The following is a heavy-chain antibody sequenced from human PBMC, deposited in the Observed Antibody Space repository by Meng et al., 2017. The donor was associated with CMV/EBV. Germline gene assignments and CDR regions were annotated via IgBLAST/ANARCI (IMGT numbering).Heavy chain of an antibody. V-gene: IGHV1-2*02. Sequence: GESLKISCKASGYTFTGYYMHWVRQAPGQGLEWMGWINPNSGGTNYAQKFQGRVTMTRDTSTSTVYMELSSLRSEDTAVYYCARPTCSTSCYSLNDAFDIWGQGTMVTVSS. J-gene: IGHJ3*02. CDR1: GYTFTGYY. D-gene: IGHD2-2*02. CDR3: ARPTCSTSCYSLNDAFDI. CDR2: INPNSGGT.